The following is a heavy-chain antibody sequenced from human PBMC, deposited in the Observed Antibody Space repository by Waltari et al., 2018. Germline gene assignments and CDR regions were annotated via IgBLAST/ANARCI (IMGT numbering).Heavy chain of an antibody. V-gene: IGHV4-34*02. CDR3: ARGNGGYSD. J-gene: IGHJ4*02. D-gene: IGHD1-26*01. CDR1: GGSFSGYY. Sequence: QVQLQQWGAGLLKPSETLSLTCGVSGGSFSGYYWGWIRQPPGKGLEWIGEVDHGASATYHPSLKSRVTMSVDTSSNQFSLKMISVTAADTAVYYCARGNGGYSDWGPGALVAVSS. CDR2: VDHGASA.